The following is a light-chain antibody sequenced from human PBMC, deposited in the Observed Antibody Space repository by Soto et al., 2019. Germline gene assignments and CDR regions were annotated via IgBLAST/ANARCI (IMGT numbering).Light chain of an antibody. Sequence: EIAMTQSPLSLPVTPGGPASISCSSSQSLLHSNGYNYADWYLQKPGQSPQLLIYLGSNRACGVPGRFSGGGSGTDFTLKISRVEAEDVGVYYCMQPLQSWTFGQGTKVDIK. V-gene: IGKV2-28*01. J-gene: IGKJ1*01. CDR1: QSLLHSNGYNY. CDR3: MQPLQSWT. CDR2: LGS.